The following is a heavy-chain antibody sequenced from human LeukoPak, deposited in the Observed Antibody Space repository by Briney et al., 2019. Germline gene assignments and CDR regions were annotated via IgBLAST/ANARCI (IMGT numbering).Heavy chain of an antibody. CDR2: ITFNGRT. CDR3: ARSPGGYFDY. V-gene: IGHV4-59*08. J-gene: IGHJ4*02. CDR1: GGSISRYY. Sequence: PSETLSLTCNVSGGSISRYYWSWIRQPPGQGLEWIGYITFNGRTDSNPSLKSRVSTSLDRSTNQFSPTLNSVTAADTAVYFCARSPGGYFDYWGQGVLVTVSS. D-gene: IGHD1-14*01.